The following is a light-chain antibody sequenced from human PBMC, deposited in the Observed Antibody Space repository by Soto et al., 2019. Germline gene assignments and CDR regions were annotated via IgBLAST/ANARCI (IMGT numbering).Light chain of an antibody. CDR3: QHTYTAPYT. V-gene: IGKV1-39*01. Sequence: DIQMTQSPPSLSASVGDRVTITCRASQSISRYSNWDQQKPGKAPKLLISAASTVQSGVPSRFSGSGSGTDFTLTISSLQPEDFATYYCQHTYTAPYTFGQGTQLEIE. J-gene: IGKJ2*01. CDR2: AAS. CDR1: QSISRY.